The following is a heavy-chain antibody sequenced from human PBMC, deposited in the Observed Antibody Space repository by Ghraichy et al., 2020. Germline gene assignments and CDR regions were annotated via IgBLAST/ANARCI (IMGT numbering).Heavy chain of an antibody. CDR1: GFTLSKYS. J-gene: IGHJ6*02. Sequence: GGSLILSCAASGFTLSKYSMNWVRQAPGKGLEWLSYINTSGSAKYDADSVKGRFTVSRDNAKNSLFLQMNSLRDEDTAVYYCARAELRGGAPFGMDVWGQGTTVTVSS. D-gene: IGHD1-26*01. V-gene: IGHV3-48*02. CDR2: INTSGSAK. CDR3: ARAELRGGAPFGMDV.